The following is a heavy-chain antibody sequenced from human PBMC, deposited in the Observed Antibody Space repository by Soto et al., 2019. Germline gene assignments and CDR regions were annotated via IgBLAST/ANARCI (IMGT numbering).Heavy chain of an antibody. CDR1: GGSISSYY. D-gene: IGHD1-7*01. Sequence: SETLSLTCTVSGGSISSYYWSWIRQPPGKGLEWIGYIYYSGGTNYNPSLKSRVTISVDTSKNQFSLKLSSVTAADTAVYYCARGVNNWNYYYYYYYMDVWGKGTTVTVSS. V-gene: IGHV4-59*01. J-gene: IGHJ6*03. CDR2: IYYSGGT. CDR3: ARGVNNWNYYYYYYYMDV.